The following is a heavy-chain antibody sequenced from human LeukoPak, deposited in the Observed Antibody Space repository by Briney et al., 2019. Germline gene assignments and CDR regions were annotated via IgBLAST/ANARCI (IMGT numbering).Heavy chain of an antibody. V-gene: IGHV4-34*01. D-gene: IGHD3-3*01. J-gene: IGHJ6*03. CDR3: ARGGFTIFGVVNIYYYYMDA. CDR1: GGSFSGYY. CDR2: INHSGST. Sequence: SETLSLTCAVYGGSFSGYYWSWIRQPPGKGLEWIGEINHSGSTNYNPSLKSRVTISVDTSKNQFSLKLSSVTAADTAVYYCARGGFTIFGVVNIYYYYMDAWGKGTTVTVSS.